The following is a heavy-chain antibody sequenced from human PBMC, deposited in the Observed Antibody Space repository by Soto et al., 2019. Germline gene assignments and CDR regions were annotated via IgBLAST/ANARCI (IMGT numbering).Heavy chain of an antibody. D-gene: IGHD1-26*01. CDR3: ATQAPWDYYYYGMDV. Sequence: EVQLVESGGGLVQPGGSLRLSCAASGFTVSSNYMSWVRQAPGKGLEWVSVIYSGGSTYYADSVKGRFTISRDNSKNTLYLQMNSLRAEDTAVYYCATQAPWDYYYYGMDVWGQGTTVTVSS. J-gene: IGHJ6*02. CDR1: GFTVSSNY. V-gene: IGHV3-66*01. CDR2: IYSGGST.